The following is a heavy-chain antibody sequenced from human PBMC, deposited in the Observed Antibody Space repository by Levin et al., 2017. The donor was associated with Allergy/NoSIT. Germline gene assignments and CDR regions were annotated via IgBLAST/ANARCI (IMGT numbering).Heavy chain of an antibody. D-gene: IGHD3-22*01. V-gene: IGHV3-7*01. Sequence: GGSRRLSCAASGFTLSRFWTTWVRQAPGKGLEWVTNINEDGSEKQYVASVKGRFTISRDYANNSVYLQMSSLRDDDTAIYYCARDPYDIRGYGGYGAFDIWGQGTMVTVSS. CDR3: ARDPYDIRGYGGYGAFDI. J-gene: IGHJ3*02. CDR2: INEDGSEK. CDR1: GFTLSRFW.